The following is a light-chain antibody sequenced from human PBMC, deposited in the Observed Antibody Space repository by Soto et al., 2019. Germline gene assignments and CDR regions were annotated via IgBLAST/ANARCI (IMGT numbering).Light chain of an antibody. CDR2: GAF. V-gene: IGKV3-15*01. J-gene: IGKJ1*01. Sequence: IFIAQSPGTPSLSPGERATHSCQASQSVSSNLAWYQQKPGQAPSLLIYGAFTRATGIPARFSGTGSGTEFTLTISSLQSEDFALYYCQQYNDWPLTFGQGTKVDIK. CDR3: QQYNDWPLT. CDR1: QSVSSN.